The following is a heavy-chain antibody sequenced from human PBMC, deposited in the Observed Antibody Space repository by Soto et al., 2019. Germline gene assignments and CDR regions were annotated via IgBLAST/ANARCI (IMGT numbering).Heavy chain of an antibody. CDR1: GFTFSSYG. Sequence: QVQLVESGGGVVQPGRSLRLSCAASGFTFSSYGMHWVRQAPGKGLEWVAVIWYDGSNKYYADSVKGRFTISRDNSKNTLYLQMNSLRAEDTAVYYCARDPVTSTLYYFDSWGQGTLVTVSS. CDR2: IWYDGSNK. CDR3: ARDPVTSTLYYFDS. J-gene: IGHJ4*02. D-gene: IGHD4-17*01. V-gene: IGHV3-33*01.